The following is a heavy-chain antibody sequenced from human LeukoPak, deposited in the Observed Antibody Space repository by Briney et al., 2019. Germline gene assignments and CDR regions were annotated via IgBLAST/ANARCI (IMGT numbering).Heavy chain of an antibody. CDR1: GFTFSSYG. J-gene: IGHJ6*03. CDR3: AKDKSIAAPVYYMDV. D-gene: IGHD6-6*01. V-gene: IGHV3-30*02. CDR2: IRYDGSNK. Sequence: GGSLRLSCAASGFTFSSYGMHWVRQAPGKGLEWAAFIRYDGSNKYYADSVKGRFTISRDNSKNTLYLQMNSLRAEDTAVYYCAKDKSIAAPVYYMDVWGKGTTVTVSS.